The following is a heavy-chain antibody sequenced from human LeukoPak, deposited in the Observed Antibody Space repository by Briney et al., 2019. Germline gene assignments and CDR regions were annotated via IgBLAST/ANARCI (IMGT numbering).Heavy chain of an antibody. CDR1: GYTFTGYH. CDR2: INPNNGGT. V-gene: IGHV1-2*02. Sequence: ASVKVSCKASGYTFTGYHMHWVRQAPGQGLEWMGWINPNNGGTNYAQKFQGRVTMTRDTSISTVYMELTRLRSDDTAVYYCARDSRVNGYNIFDYWGQGTLVTVSS. CDR3: ARDSRVNGYNIFDY. D-gene: IGHD5-24*01. J-gene: IGHJ4*02.